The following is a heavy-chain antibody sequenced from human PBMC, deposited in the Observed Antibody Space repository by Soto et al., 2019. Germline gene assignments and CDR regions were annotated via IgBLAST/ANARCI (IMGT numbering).Heavy chain of an antibody. D-gene: IGHD2-15*01. V-gene: IGHV3-30*18. CDR2: ISYDGSNK. Sequence: GGSLRLSCAASGFTFSSYGMHWVRQAPGKGLEWVAVISYDGSNKYYADSVKGRFTISRDNSKNTLYLQMNSLRAEDTAVYYCAKDRREIVVVVAATQTEDYWGQGTLVTVSS. J-gene: IGHJ4*02. CDR1: GFTFSSYG. CDR3: AKDRREIVVVVAATQTEDY.